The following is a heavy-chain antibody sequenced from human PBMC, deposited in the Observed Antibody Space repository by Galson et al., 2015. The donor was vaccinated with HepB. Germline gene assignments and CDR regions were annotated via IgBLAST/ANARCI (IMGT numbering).Heavy chain of an antibody. V-gene: IGHV3-15*01. CDR3: TTLQWT. D-gene: IGHD6-19*01. CDR1: GFTLSDAW. J-gene: IGHJ5*02. CDR2: IKSKTDNDTT. Sequence: SLRLSCAASGFTLSDAWMYWVRQAPGKGLEWVGRIKSKTDNDTTGYAAPVEGRFTISRDDSKNTLYLQMNGLKTEDTAVYYCTTLQWTWGQGTLVTVSS.